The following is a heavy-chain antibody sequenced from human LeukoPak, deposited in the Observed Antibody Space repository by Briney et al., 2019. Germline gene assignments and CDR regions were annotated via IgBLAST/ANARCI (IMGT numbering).Heavy chain of an antibody. CDR3: ARVPCTSSWCVNWFDP. CDR1: GYTFSNFG. CDR2: ISGYSGDS. V-gene: IGHV1-18*01. Sequence: ASVKVSCKTSGYTFSNFGISWVRQAPGQGLEWMGWISGYSGDSHYAQRFEGRVTMTTDTSTTTVYMELRSLTSDDTAVYYCARVPCTSSWCVNWFDPWGQGTLVTVSS. J-gene: IGHJ5*02. D-gene: IGHD6-13*01.